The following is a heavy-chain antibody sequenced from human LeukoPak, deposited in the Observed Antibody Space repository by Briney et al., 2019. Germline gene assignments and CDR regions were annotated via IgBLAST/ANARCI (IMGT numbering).Heavy chain of an antibody. CDR2: IKQDGSEK. Sequence: GGSLRLSCAASGFTFSSYWLSWVHQAPGKGLEWVANIKQDGSEKYYVDSVKGRFTISRDNAKKALYLQMDSLRAEDTAVYYCARDHGYQLLSWFDTWGQGTLVTVSS. D-gene: IGHD2-2*01. V-gene: IGHV3-7*01. CDR3: ARDHGYQLLSWFDT. J-gene: IGHJ5*02. CDR1: GFTFSSYW.